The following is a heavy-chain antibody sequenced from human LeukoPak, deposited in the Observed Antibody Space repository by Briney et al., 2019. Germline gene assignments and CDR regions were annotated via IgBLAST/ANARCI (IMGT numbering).Heavy chain of an antibody. D-gene: IGHD5-18*01. CDR3: ARERGPAMVPSGYYYYYYGMDV. CDR2: IIPILGIA. CDR1: GGTFSSYA. Sequence: GASVKVSCKASGGTFSSYAISWVRQAPGQGLEWMGRIIPILGIANYAQKFQGRVTITADKSTSTAYMELSSLRSEDTAVYYCARERGPAMVPSGYYYYYYGMDVWGQGTTVTVSS. J-gene: IGHJ6*02. V-gene: IGHV1-69*04.